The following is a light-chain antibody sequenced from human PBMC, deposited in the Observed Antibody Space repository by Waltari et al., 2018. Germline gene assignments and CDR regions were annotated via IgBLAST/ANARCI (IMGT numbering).Light chain of an antibody. V-gene: IGLV1-51*02. CDR3: GTWDSSLSGAV. CDR1: SSNIGNNS. J-gene: IGLJ7*01. Sequence: QSVLTQPPSVSAAPDQRVTSSCSGGSSNIGNNSVSWYRQFPGTAPKLLIYEDTERPSGIPCRFSGSKSGTSATLDITGLQAGDEADYYCGTWDSSLSGAVFGGGTHLTVL. CDR2: EDT.